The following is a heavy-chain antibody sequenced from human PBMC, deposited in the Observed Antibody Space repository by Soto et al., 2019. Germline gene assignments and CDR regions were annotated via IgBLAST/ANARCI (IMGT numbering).Heavy chain of an antibody. CDR1: GYTFTSYG. V-gene: IGHV1-18*01. CDR3: ARDGPVDTAMVTLGY. CDR2: ISAYNGNT. Sequence: GASVKVSCKASGYTFTSYGISWVRQAPGQGLEWMGWISAYNGNTNHAQKLQGRVTMTTDTSTSTAYMELRSLRSDDTAVYYCARDGPVDTAMVTLGYWGQGTLVTVSS. D-gene: IGHD5-18*01. J-gene: IGHJ4*02.